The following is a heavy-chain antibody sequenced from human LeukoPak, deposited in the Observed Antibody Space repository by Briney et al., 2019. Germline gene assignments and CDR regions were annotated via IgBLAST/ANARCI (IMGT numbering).Heavy chain of an antibody. J-gene: IGHJ3*02. Sequence: SVKVSCKASGGTFISYAISWVRQAPGQGLEWMGGIIPIFGTANYAQKFQGRVTITADESTSTAYMELSSLRSEDTAVYYCARDQGPRGYCNSTSCYREKNAFDIWGQGTMVTVSS. V-gene: IGHV1-69*13. CDR3: ARDQGPRGYCNSTSCYREKNAFDI. D-gene: IGHD2-2*01. CDR2: IIPIFGTA. CDR1: GGTFISYA.